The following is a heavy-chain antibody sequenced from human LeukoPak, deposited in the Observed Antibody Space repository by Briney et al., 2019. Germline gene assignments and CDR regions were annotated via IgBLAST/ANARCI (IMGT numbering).Heavy chain of an antibody. CDR3: AREESAAATNWFDP. CDR2: INPNSGGT. Sequence: ASVKVSCKASGYTFTGYYMHWVRQAPGQGLGWMGWINPNSGGTNYAQKFQGRVTMTRDTSISTAYMELSRLRSDDTAVYYCAREESAAATNWFDPWGQGTLVTVSS. D-gene: IGHD6-13*01. V-gene: IGHV1-2*02. J-gene: IGHJ5*02. CDR1: GYTFTGYY.